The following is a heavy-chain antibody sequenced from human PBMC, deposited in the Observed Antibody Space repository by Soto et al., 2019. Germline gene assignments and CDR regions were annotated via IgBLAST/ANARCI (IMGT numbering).Heavy chain of an antibody. V-gene: IGHV3-21*01. J-gene: IGHJ4*02. D-gene: IGHD1-1*01. CDR3: ARSSGGFIDY. CDR1: GFTFSAYT. Sequence: EVQLVESGGGLVQPGGSLRLSCAASGFTFSAYTMNWVRQAPGKGLEWVSSISTSSSYIYYADSVKGRFTISRDNAKNSLYLQMNALRVEDTAVYYCARSSGGFIDYWGQGTLVTVSS. CDR2: ISTSSSYI.